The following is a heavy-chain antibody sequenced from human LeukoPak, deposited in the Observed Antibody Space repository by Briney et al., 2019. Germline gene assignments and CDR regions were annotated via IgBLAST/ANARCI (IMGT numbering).Heavy chain of an antibody. CDR3: ARLTGAASGTYYFDY. CDR2: VSWNSRII. Sequence: GGSLRLSCAASGFTFDDYAMYWVRQAPGKGLEWVSSVSWNSRIIDYADSVKGRFTISRDNAKRSLYLQMNSLRSEDTAFYYCARLTGAASGTYYFDYWGQGTLVTVSS. J-gene: IGHJ4*02. D-gene: IGHD1-26*01. V-gene: IGHV3-9*01. CDR1: GFTFDDYA.